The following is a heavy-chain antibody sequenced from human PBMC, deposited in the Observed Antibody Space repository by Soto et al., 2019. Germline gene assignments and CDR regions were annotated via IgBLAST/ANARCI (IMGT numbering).Heavy chain of an antibody. V-gene: IGHV1-69*06. J-gene: IGHJ6*02. CDR2: IIPIFGTA. CDR3: ASSLYDFWSGYLTQNIYYYYGMDV. D-gene: IGHD3-3*01. CDR1: GGTFSSYA. Sequence: SVKVSCKASGGTFSSYAISWVRQAPGQGLEWMGGIIPIFGTANYAQKFQGRVTITADKSTSTAYMELSSLRSEDTAVYYCASSLYDFWSGYLTQNIYYYYGMDVWGQGTTVTVSS.